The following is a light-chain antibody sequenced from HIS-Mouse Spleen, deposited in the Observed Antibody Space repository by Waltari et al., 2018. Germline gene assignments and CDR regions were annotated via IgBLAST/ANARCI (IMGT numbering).Light chain of an antibody. CDR1: PFPNKY. J-gene: IGLJ2*01. Sequence: SYELTQPPSVSVSPGQTARITCSEDPFPNKYAYWHQQQSGQAPVLVIYENSKRPSGIPERFSGSSSGTMATLTISGAQVEDEADYYCYSTDSSGNHRVFGGGTKLTVL. CDR3: YSTDSSGNHRV. V-gene: IGLV3-10*01. CDR2: ENS.